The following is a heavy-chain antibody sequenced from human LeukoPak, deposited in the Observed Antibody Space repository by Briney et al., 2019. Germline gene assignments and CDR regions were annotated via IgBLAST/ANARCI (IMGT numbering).Heavy chain of an antibody. Sequence: GESLKISCKGSGYSFTNYWIAWVRQMPGKGLEWIGTINPGDSDTRYSPSFQGQVTISADKSISTAYLQWNSLKASDTAMYYCVRLGYSSGWYQGDYFDYWGQGTLVTVSS. D-gene: IGHD6-19*01. J-gene: IGHJ4*02. V-gene: IGHV5-51*01. CDR3: VRLGYSSGWYQGDYFDY. CDR2: INPGDSDT. CDR1: GYSFTNYW.